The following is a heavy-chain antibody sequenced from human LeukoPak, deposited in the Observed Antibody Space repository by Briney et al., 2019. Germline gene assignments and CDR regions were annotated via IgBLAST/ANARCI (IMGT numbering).Heavy chain of an antibody. V-gene: IGHV3-11*01. CDR1: GSTFSNYY. CDR3: ARAHSAAGTGYYYGMDV. CDR2: ISSSGSTI. J-gene: IGHJ6*02. D-gene: IGHD6-13*01. Sequence: PGGSLRLSCAASGSTFSNYYMRWIRQARGKGREWVSYISSSGSTIYYADSVKGRFTISRDNAKNSLYLQMHSLRAEDTAVYYCARAHSAAGTGYYYGMDVWGQGTTVTVSS.